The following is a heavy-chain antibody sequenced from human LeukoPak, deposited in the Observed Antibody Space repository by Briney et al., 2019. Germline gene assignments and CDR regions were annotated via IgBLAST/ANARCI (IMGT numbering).Heavy chain of an antibody. CDR1: GGIFSSYA. CDR3: ATASAGTVYYYMDV. D-gene: IGHD1-1*01. V-gene: IGHV1-69*13. CDR2: IIPIFGTA. Sequence: GASVKVSCKASGGIFSSYAISWVRQAPGQGLEWMGGIIPIFGTAHYAQSFQGRITITADESTTTAYMELNSLTTEDTAVYYCATASAGTVYYYMDVWGKGTTVTVSS. J-gene: IGHJ6*03.